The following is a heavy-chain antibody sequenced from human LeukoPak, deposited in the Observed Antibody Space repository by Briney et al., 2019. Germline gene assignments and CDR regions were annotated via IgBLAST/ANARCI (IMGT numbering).Heavy chain of an antibody. V-gene: IGHV1-2*02. CDR2: INPNSGGT. CDR1: GYTFTGYY. D-gene: IGHD3-3*01. CDR3: ARGYDFLVGNWFDP. Sequence: EASVKVSCKASGYTFTGYYMHWVRQAPGQGLEWMGWINPNSGGTNYAQKFQGRVTMTRDTSISTAYLELSRLRSDDTAVYYCARGYDFLVGNWFDPWGQGTLVTVSS. J-gene: IGHJ5*02.